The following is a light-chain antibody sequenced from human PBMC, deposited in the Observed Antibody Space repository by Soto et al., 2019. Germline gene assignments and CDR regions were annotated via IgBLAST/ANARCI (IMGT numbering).Light chain of an antibody. CDR1: SSDVGGYNY. CDR3: SSYTSTSTLV. Sequence: QSVLTQPASVSGSPGQSITISCTGTSSDVGGYNYVSWYQQHPGKAPKLMIYEVSNRPSGVSNRFSGSKSGNTASLTISGLQAEDGADYYCSSYTSTSTLVFGPGTKVTVL. CDR2: EVS. J-gene: IGLJ1*01. V-gene: IGLV2-14*01.